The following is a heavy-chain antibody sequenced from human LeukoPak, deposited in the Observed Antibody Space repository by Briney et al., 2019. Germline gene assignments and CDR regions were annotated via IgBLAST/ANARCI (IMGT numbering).Heavy chain of an antibody. CDR3: ARTVLPYAFDI. Sequence: SETLSLTCTVSGGSISSYYWSWIRQPPGKGLEWIGYIYYSGSTNYNPSLKSRVTISVDTSKNQFSLKLSSVTAADTAVYYCARTVLPYAFDIWGQGTMVTVSS. CDR1: GGSISSYY. V-gene: IGHV4-59*01. D-gene: IGHD3-10*01. CDR2: IYYSGST. J-gene: IGHJ3*02.